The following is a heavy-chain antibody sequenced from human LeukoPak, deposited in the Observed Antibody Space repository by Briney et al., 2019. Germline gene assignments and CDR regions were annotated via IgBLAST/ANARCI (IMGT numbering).Heavy chain of an antibody. V-gene: IGHV1-2*02. CDR3: TREEIFGVVIMAAFDI. D-gene: IGHD3-3*01. CDR1: GYTFTGYY. J-gene: IGHJ3*02. Sequence: ASVKVSCKASGYTFTGYYMHWVRQAPGQGLEWMGWINPNSGGTNYAQKFQGRVTMTRDTSISTAYMELSRLRSDDTAVYYCTREEIFGVVIMAAFDIWGQGTMVTVSS. CDR2: INPNSGGT.